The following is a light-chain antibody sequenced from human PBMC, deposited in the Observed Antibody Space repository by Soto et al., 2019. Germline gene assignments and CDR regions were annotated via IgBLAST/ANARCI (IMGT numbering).Light chain of an antibody. J-gene: IGKJ1*01. CDR3: QQYVGWT. CDR1: HSVGSSH. V-gene: IGKV3-20*01. Sequence: EIVSTQSPGTLSLSPGERATLSCRASHSVGSSHLAWYQQKPGQAPRLLIYGASSRATGVPDTFSGSGSGTDFTFTISRLEPEDSAVYYCQQYVGWTFGQGTKVEIK. CDR2: GAS.